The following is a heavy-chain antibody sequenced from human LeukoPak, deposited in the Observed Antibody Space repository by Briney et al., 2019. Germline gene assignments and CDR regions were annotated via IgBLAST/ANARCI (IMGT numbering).Heavy chain of an antibody. Sequence: EASVKVSCKASGGTFSSYAISWVRQAPGQGLEWMGGIIPIFGTANYAQKFQGRVTITTDESTSTAYMELSSLRSEDTAVYYCARDDQIAYNWNPDQVLGLPLDYWGQGTLVTVSS. CDR1: GGTFSSYA. V-gene: IGHV1-69*05. D-gene: IGHD1-20*01. CDR3: ARDDQIAYNWNPDQVLGLPLDY. J-gene: IGHJ4*02. CDR2: IIPIFGTA.